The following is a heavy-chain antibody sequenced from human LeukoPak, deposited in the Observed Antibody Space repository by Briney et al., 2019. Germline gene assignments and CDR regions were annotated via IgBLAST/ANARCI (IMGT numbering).Heavy chain of an antibody. J-gene: IGHJ6*03. V-gene: IGHV3-21*01. CDR3: ARASITVQGVAYYYYMDV. Sequence: PGGSLRLSCAASGFTFSSYSMNWVRQAPGKGLEWVSSISSSSSYIYYADSVKGRFTFSRDNAKNSLYLQMNSLRAEDTAVYYCARASITVQGVAYYYYMDVWGKGTTVTVSS. D-gene: IGHD6-6*01. CDR2: ISSSSSYI. CDR1: GFTFSSYS.